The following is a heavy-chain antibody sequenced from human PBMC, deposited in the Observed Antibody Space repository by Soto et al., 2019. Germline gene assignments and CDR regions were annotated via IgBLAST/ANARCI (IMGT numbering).Heavy chain of an antibody. CDR2: ISWDAGGT. V-gene: IGHV3-43*01. D-gene: IGHD3-3*01. Sequence: GGSLRLSCAASGFSFDDYTMHWVRQAPGKGLEWVSHISWDAGGTYYANSVKGRFTISRDNSKNSLYLQMNSLRTEDTALYYCVKGSDTTYYFDSWVQGTLVTVSS. CDR3: VKGSDTTYYFDS. J-gene: IGHJ4*02. CDR1: GFSFDDYT.